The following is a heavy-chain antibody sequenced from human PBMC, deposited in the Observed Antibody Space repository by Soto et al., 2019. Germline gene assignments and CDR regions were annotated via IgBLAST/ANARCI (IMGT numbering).Heavy chain of an antibody. D-gene: IGHD6-19*01. V-gene: IGHV1-69*06. CDR2: IIPIFGTA. CDR1: GGTFSSYA. J-gene: IGHJ6*02. CDR3: ARDRYGGWYYYGIDV. Sequence: QVQLVQSGAEVKKPGSSVKVSCKASGGTFSSYAISWVRQAPGQGLEWMGGIIPIFGTANYAQKFQGRVTISADKSTGTAYMELSSLRSEDTGVYYCARDRYGGWYYYGIDVWCQGTTVTVSS.